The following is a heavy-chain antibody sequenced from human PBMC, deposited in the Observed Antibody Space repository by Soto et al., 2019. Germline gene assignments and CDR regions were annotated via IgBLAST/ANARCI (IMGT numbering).Heavy chain of an antibody. V-gene: IGHV3-23*01. Sequence: PGGSLRLSCAASGFTFSTYAMSWVRQAPGKGLEWVSAISGSGGSTYYVDSVKGRFTISRDNSKNTLSLQMNSLRAEDTAIYYCARDFVPTAVRGAFDYWGQGTLVTVSS. J-gene: IGHJ4*02. CDR3: ARDFVPTAVRGAFDY. D-gene: IGHD2-2*02. CDR2: ISGSGGST. CDR1: GFTFSTYA.